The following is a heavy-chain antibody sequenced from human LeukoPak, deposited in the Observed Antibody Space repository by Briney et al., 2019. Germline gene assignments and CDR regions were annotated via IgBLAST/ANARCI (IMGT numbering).Heavy chain of an antibody. CDR1: GVSIRGDTYY. D-gene: IGHD3-22*01. Sequence: SETLSLTCTVSGVSIRGDTYYWGWIRQPPGKGLEWIGNYHIGNTYYNPSLKSRVTISEDTSKNQFSLILTSVTAADTAVYYCVRMGVSYYYDSSTYYPVAFDVWGQGTMVTVSS. CDR2: YHIGNT. CDR3: VRMGVSYYYDSSTYYPVAFDV. V-gene: IGHV4-39*01. J-gene: IGHJ3*01.